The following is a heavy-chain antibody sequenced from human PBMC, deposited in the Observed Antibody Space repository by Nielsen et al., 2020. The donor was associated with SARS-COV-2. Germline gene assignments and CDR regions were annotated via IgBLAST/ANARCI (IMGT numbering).Heavy chain of an antibody. CDR2: ISSSSSTI. CDR1: GFTFSSYS. CDR3: ARAPAYYYGSGSYYNLDY. D-gene: IGHD3-10*01. Sequence: GGSLRLSCAASGFTFSSYSMNWVRQAPGKGLEWVSYISSSSSTIYYADSVKGRFTISRDNAKNSLYLQMNSLRDEDTAVYYCARAPAYYYGSGSYYNLDYWGQGTLVTVSS. J-gene: IGHJ4*02. V-gene: IGHV3-48*02.